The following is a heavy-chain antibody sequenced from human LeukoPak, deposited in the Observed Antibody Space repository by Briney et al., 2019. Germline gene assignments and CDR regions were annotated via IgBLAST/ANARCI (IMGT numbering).Heavy chain of an antibody. J-gene: IGHJ6*02. V-gene: IGHV3-33*01. CDR2: IWYDGSNK. CDR3: AREGMESYYIGGMDV. CDR1: GFTFSSYG. D-gene: IGHD3-10*01. Sequence: PGGSLRLSCAASGFTFSSYGMHGVREAPGKGLECVAVIWYDGSNKYYADSVKGRFTISRDNSKNTLYLQMNSLRAEDTAVHYCAREGMESYYIGGMDVWGQGTTVTVSS.